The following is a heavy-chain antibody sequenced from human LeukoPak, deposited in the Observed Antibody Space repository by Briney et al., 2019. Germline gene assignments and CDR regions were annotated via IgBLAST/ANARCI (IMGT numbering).Heavy chain of an antibody. Sequence: GGSLRLSCAASGFTFSSHWMTWVRQAPGKGLEWVANINQDGSEKYYVNSVKGRFTISRDNAKNSLYLQLNSLRAEDTAVYYCTREDNWYFDLWGRGTLVTVSS. J-gene: IGHJ2*01. CDR1: GFTFSSHW. CDR2: INQDGSEK. V-gene: IGHV3-7*05. CDR3: TREDNWYFDL.